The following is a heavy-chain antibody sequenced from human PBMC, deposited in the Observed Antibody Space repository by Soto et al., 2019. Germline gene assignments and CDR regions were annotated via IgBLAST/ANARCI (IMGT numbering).Heavy chain of an antibody. CDR3: ARDRVVVAASPFDY. J-gene: IGHJ4*02. D-gene: IGHD2-15*01. CDR2: ISSSSSYI. Sequence: GGSLRLSCAASGFTFSSYSMNWVRQAPGKGLEWVSSISSSSSYIYYADSVKGRFTISRDNAKNSLYLKMNSLRAEDTAVYYCARDRVVVAASPFDYWGPGTLVTV. V-gene: IGHV3-21*01. CDR1: GFTFSSYS.